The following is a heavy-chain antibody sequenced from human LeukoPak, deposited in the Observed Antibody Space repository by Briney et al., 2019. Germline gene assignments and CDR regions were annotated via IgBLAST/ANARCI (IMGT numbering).Heavy chain of an antibody. V-gene: IGHV3-23*01. CDR2: ISNDNSQT. J-gene: IGHJ4*02. CDR3: AKHFCSGRGCGYFEY. CDR1: GPNFISGA. D-gene: IGHD3-3*02. Sequence: PGASLRLSWAVAGPNFISGAMSSVRRAPGKGLEWDSLISNDNSQTAYADSTKGRFAIDRDNSKNMVYMQMNRLTAEDRAVYYCAKHFCSGRGCGYFEYWGQGIVVTVSS.